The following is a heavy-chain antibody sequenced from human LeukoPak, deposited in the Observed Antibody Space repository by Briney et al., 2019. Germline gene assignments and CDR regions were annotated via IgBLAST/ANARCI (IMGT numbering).Heavy chain of an antibody. CDR1: GFTFSSYA. CDR2: ISGSGGST. D-gene: IGHD3-10*01. V-gene: IGHV3-23*01. Sequence: GGSLRLSCAASGFTFSSYAMSWVRQAPGKGLEWVSAISGSGGSTYYADSVKGRFTISRDNSKNTLYLQMTSLRAEDTAVYYCAKDRPALWFGELTHAFDYWGQGTLVTVSS. CDR3: AKDRPALWFGELTHAFDY. J-gene: IGHJ4*02.